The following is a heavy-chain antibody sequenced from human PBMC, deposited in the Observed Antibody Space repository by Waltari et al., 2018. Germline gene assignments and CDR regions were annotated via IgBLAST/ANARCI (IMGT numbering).Heavy chain of an antibody. Sequence: QVQLRESGPGLLKPSETLSPTCSGSGASLSSYYWNWIRQPAGKGLEWIGRMYFTGIMDYNPSLQSRVTMSVDTSKNQFFLNLTSVTAADTAVYYCATDGLSRSLSHWGQGALVTVSS. CDR2: MYFTGIM. D-gene: IGHD6-19*01. J-gene: IGHJ4*02. CDR3: ATDGLSRSLSH. CDR1: GASLSSYY. V-gene: IGHV4-4*07.